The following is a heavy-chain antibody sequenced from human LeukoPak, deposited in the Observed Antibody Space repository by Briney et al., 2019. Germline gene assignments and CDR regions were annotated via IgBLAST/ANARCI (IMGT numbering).Heavy chain of an antibody. V-gene: IGHV3-21*06. CDR2: ISSSSAYI. CDR1: GFIFSDYS. J-gene: IGHJ3*01. CDR3: ARQAVARPFDL. Sequence: GGSLRLSCVASGFIFSDYSMDWVRQAPGKGLEWVSSISSSSAYIFYSDPVKGRFTISRDKAQSSLYLQMNSLRAGDTAVYYCARQAVARPFDLWGQGTMVAVSS.